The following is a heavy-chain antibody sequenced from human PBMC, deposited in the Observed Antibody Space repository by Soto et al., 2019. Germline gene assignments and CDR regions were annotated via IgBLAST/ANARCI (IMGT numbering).Heavy chain of an antibody. V-gene: IGHV3-53*01. J-gene: IGHJ4*02. CDR3: ARIAYSYGYPDFDY. CDR1: GFTVSSNY. CDR2: IYSGGST. Sequence: GGSLRLSCAASGFTVSSNYMSWVRQAPGKGLEWVSVIYSGGSTYYADSVKGRFTISRDNSKNTLYLQMNSLRAEDTAVYYCARIAYSYGYPDFDYWGQGTLVTVSS. D-gene: IGHD5-18*01.